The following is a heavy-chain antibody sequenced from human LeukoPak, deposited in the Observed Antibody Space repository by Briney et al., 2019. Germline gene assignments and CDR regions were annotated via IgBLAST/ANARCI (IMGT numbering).Heavy chain of an antibody. CDR2: ISYDGSNK. J-gene: IGHJ6*03. Sequence: PGGSLRLSCAASGFTFSSYAMHWVRQAPGKGLEWVAVISYDGSNKYYADSVKGRFTISRDNSKNTLYLQMSSLRSEDTAVYYCARGRMVRGVIITPKLGGYYYMDVWGKGTTVTVSS. CDR1: GFTFSSYA. CDR3: ARGRMVRGVIITPKLGGYYYMDV. V-gene: IGHV3-30*04. D-gene: IGHD3-10*01.